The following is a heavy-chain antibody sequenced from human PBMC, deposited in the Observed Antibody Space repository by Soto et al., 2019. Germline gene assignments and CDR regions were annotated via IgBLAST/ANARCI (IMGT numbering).Heavy chain of an antibody. Sequence: GGSLRLSCAASGFTFSSYSMNWVRQAPGKGLEWVSYISSSSSTIYYADSVKGRFTISRDNAKNSLYLQMNSLRDEDTAVYYCARMTPPVTFLGVQEYYYGMDVWGQGTTVTVSS. CDR1: GFTFSSYS. CDR2: ISSSSSTI. J-gene: IGHJ6*02. D-gene: IGHD4-17*01. V-gene: IGHV3-48*02. CDR3: ARMTPPVTFLGVQEYYYGMDV.